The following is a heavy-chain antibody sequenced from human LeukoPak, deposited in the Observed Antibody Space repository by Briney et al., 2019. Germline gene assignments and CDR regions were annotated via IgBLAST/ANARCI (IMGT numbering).Heavy chain of an antibody. D-gene: IGHD2-8*01. CDR1: GYTFTSYY. Sequence: GASVKVSCKASGYTFTSYYMHWVRQAPGQGLEWMGIINPSGGSTSYAQKFQGRVTMTRDTSTSTAYMELRSLRSDDTAVYYCASQNSLLVDPTRVYFFDYWGQGTLVTVSS. V-gene: IGHV1-46*01. CDR2: INPSGGST. J-gene: IGHJ4*02. CDR3: ASQNSLLVDPTRVYFFDY.